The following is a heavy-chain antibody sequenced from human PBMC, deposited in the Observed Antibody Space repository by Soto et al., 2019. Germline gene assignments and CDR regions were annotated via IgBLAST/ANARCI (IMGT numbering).Heavy chain of an antibody. J-gene: IGHJ4*02. CDR1: GYAFTTYG. D-gene: IGHD1-1*01. Sequence: QVHLVQSGAGVKKPGASVKVSCKGSGYAFTTYGITWVRQAPGQGLEWMGWISAHNGNTNYAQKLQGRVTVTRATSTSTAYMELRILRSNDTTVYYCARGRYGDYWGQGDLVTVSS. CDR3: ARGRYGDY. V-gene: IGHV1-18*01. CDR2: ISAHNGNT.